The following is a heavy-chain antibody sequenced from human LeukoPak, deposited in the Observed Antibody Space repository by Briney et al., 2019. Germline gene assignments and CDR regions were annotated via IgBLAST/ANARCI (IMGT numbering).Heavy chain of an antibody. Sequence: PGGSLRLSCAASGFTFSSYSMTWVRQAPGKGLEWVSHISGGSSSVYYADSVKGRFTISRDNSKNTLYLQMNSLRAEDTAVYYCARDATSVPRYYFDYWGQGTLVTVSS. V-gene: IGHV3-48*01. CDR1: GFTFSSYS. CDR3: ARDATSVPRYYFDY. CDR2: ISGGSSSV. J-gene: IGHJ4*02.